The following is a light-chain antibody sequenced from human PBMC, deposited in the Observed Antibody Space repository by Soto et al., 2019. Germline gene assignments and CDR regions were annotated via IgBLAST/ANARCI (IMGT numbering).Light chain of an antibody. Sequence: QSVLTQPPSASGTPGQRVTISCSGSTSSIGSNAVNWYQHFPGTAPKLLIYSNNQWPSGVPDRFSGSKSGTSDSLAISGLQSEDEADYYCEAWDESLNGWVFGGGTKLTVL. V-gene: IGLV1-44*01. CDR1: TSSIGSNA. CDR3: EAWDESLNGWV. CDR2: SNN. J-gene: IGLJ3*02.